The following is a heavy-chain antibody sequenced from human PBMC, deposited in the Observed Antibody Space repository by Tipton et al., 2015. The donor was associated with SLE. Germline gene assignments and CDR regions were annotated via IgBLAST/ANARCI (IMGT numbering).Heavy chain of an antibody. CDR3: ARHAGDYAYFDS. J-gene: IGHJ4*02. Sequence: TLSLTCTVSGGSISGHYRSWIRQPPGKGLEWIGYIYDSGSTSYNPSLKSRVTISEDTSKQQFSLKLSSLSAADTAVYYCARHAGDYAYFDSWGQGPLATVSS. V-gene: IGHV4-59*08. CDR1: GGSISGHY. CDR2: IYDSGST. D-gene: IGHD4-17*01.